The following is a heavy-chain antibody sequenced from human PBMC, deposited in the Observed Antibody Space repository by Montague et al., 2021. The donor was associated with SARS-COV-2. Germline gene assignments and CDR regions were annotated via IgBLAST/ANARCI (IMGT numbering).Heavy chain of an antibody. J-gene: IGHJ6*02. V-gene: IGHV3-48*03. D-gene: IGHD3-22*01. CDR2: ISSSGSTI. CDR1: GFTFSSYE. Sequence: SLRLSCAASGFTFSSYEMNWVRQAPGKGLEWVSYISSSGSTIYYADSVKGRFTISRDNAKNSLYLQMNSLRAEDTAVYYCARDGGSRCDSSGYCPYYYYGMDVGGQGTTVTVSS. CDR3: ARDGGSRCDSSGYCPYYYYGMDV.